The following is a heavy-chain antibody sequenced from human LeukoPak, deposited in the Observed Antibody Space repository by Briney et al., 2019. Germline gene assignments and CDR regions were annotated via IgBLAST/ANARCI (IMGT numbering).Heavy chain of an antibody. D-gene: IGHD6-13*01. CDR3: ATGVHGITAAGDYYFDY. CDR2: IYDIGTT. J-gene: IGHJ4*02. CDR1: GGSITRFY. Sequence: SETLSLTCTVSGGSITRFYWSWIRQPPGKGLEWIGYIYDIGTTNYNPSLKIRVTMSVDTSNNQFSLKLSSVTAADTAVYYCATGVHGITAAGDYYFDYWGQGTLVTVSS. V-gene: IGHV4-59*03.